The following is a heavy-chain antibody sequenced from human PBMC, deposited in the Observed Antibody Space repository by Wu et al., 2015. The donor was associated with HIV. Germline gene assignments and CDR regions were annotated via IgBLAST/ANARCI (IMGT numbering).Heavy chain of an antibody. CDR2: IIPMSGIA. D-gene: IGHD1-14*01. V-gene: IGHV1-69*12. Sequence: QVQLVQSGAEVKKPGSSVKVSCKASGGTFSSYAISWVRQAPGQGLEYMGGIIPMSGIATYGQKFQDRVTITADESTSTAYMELSSLKSEDTAVYYCARAQEPLDYYYYTGRLGQRDHGHRLL. J-gene: IGHJ6*03. CDR3: ARAQEPLDYYYYTGR. CDR1: GGTFSSYA.